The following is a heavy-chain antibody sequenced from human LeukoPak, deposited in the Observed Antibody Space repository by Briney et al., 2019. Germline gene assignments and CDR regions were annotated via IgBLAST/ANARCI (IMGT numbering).Heavy chain of an antibody. Sequence: PSETLSLTCTVSGGSISSYYWSWIRQPPGKGLEWIGEINHSGSTNYNPSLKSRVTISVDTSKNQFSLKLSSVTAADTAVYYCASGLLWHAFDIWGQGTMVTVSS. J-gene: IGHJ3*02. CDR3: ASGLLWHAFDI. V-gene: IGHV4-34*01. CDR1: GGSISSYY. D-gene: IGHD3-10*01. CDR2: INHSGST.